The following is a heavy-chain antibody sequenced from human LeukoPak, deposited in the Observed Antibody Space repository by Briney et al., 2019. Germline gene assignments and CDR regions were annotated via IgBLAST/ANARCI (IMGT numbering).Heavy chain of an antibody. J-gene: IGHJ6*04. CDR1: GFTLSNYD. CDR2: ISSSSSYI. V-gene: IGHV3-21*01. D-gene: IGHD3-10*02. CDR3: AELGITMIGGV. Sequence: GGSLRLSCAASGFTLSNYDMHWVRQATGKGLEWVSSISSSSSYIYYADSVKGRFTISRDNAKNSLYLQMNSLRAEDTAVYYCAELGITMIGGVWGKGTTVTISS.